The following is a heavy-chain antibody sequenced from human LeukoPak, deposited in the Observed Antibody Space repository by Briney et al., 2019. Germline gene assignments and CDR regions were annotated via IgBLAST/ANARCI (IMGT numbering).Heavy chain of an antibody. CDR1: GESLGSSGYY. Sequence: PSETLSLTCKVSGESLGSSGYYWSWVRQHPGKGLEWIGSIDYSGSSHYNPSLKSRVIISEDTSNNQFSLRLSSVTAADTAVYFCAREVLVSNWLDPWGQGAPVTVSS. CDR2: IDYSGSS. J-gene: IGHJ5*02. V-gene: IGHV4-31*03. CDR3: AREVLVSNWLDP. D-gene: IGHD3-3*01.